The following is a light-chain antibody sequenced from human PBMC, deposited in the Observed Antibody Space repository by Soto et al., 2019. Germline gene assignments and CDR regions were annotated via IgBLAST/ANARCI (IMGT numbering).Light chain of an antibody. Sequence: QSVLSPPASVSGSRGQSITISCSGTSSDVGGINYVSWYQHHPGQASKLIIYEVSNRPSRVSYRFSGSKSGSTASLTISWLQAEDDADYYCKSYAGSNTYVFGSGTKVTVL. J-gene: IGLJ1*01. V-gene: IGLV2-14*01. CDR2: EVS. CDR1: SSDVGGINY. CDR3: KSYAGSNTYV.